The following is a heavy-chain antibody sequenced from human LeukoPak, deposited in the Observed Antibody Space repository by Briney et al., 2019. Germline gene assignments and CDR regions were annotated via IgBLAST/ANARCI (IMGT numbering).Heavy chain of an antibody. J-gene: IGHJ4*02. CDR3: AKSREAYRYSSGPDDY. CDR1: GFPFSSYG. CDR2: IWYDGSNK. V-gene: IGHV3-33*06. D-gene: IGHD6-19*01. Sequence: GGSLRLSFAAPGFPFSSYGMHWVRPAPGKGLEWVAVIWYDGSNKYYADSVKGRFTISRDNSKNTLYLQMNSLRAEDTAVYYCAKSREAYRYSSGPDDYGGQGTLVTVSS.